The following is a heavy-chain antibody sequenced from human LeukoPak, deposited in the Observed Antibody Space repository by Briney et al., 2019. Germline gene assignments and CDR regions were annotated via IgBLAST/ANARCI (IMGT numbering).Heavy chain of an antibody. CDR3: ARGVAVAGTLWYYYYGMDV. J-gene: IGHJ6*02. Sequence: SETLSLTCAVYGGSFSGYYWSWIRQPPGKGLEWIGEINHSGSTNYNPSLKSRVTISVDTSKNQFSLKLSSVTAADTAVYYCARGVAVAGTLWYYYYGMDVWGQGTTVTVSS. CDR1: GGSFSGYY. D-gene: IGHD6-19*01. V-gene: IGHV4-34*01. CDR2: INHSGST.